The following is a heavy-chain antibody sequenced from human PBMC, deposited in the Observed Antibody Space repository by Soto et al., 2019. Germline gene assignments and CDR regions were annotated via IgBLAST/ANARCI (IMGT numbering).Heavy chain of an antibody. CDR1: GYTFTSYG. V-gene: IGHV1-18*01. CDR2: ISAYNGNT. CDR3: ARPQNDVLTGYYTNWFDP. J-gene: IGHJ5*02. D-gene: IGHD3-9*01. Sequence: ASVKVSCKASGYTFTSYGITWVRQAPGQGPEWMGWISAYNGNTIYAQRLQGRLSMTTDTSTSTAYMELRSLRSDDTAVYYCARPQNDVLTGYYTNWFDPWGQGTLVTVSS.